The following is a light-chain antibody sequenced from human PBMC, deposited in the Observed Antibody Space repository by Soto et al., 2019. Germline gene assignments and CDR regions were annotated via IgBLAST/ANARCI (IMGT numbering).Light chain of an antibody. CDR2: DVS. CDR1: SSDVGGYNY. CDR3: SSYTSSSTYV. V-gene: IGLV2-14*01. J-gene: IGLJ1*01. Sequence: QSVLTQPASVSVSPGRSITISCTGTSSDVGGYNYVSWYQRHPGKAPKLMIYDVSNRPSGVSNRFSGSKSGNTASLTISGLQAEDEADYYCSSYTSSSTYVFGTGTKVTVL.